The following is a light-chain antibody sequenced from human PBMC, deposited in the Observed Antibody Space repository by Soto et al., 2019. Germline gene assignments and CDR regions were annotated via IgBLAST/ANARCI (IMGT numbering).Light chain of an antibody. CDR2: GAS. CDR3: QQYGSSPPLT. J-gene: IGKJ3*01. V-gene: IGKV3-20*01. CDR1: QSVSSSH. Sequence: EIVLTQSPGTLSLSPGERATLSCRASQSVSSSHLAWYQQKPGQAPRLLISGASSRATGIPDRFTGSGSGTDFTLTISRLEPEDFAVYYCQQYGSSPPLTFGPGTKVDI.